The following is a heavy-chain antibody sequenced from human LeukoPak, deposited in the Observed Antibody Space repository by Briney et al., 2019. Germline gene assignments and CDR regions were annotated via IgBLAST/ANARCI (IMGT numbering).Heavy chain of an antibody. CDR1: GYTFTGYY. V-gene: IGHV1-2*02. J-gene: IGHJ5*02. Sequence: ASVKVSCKASGYTFTGYYMRWVRQAPGQGLEWMGWINPNSGGTNYAQKFQGRVTMTRDTSISTAYMELSRLRSDDTAVYYCARGQHDYGGKNWFDPWGQGTLVTVSS. CDR2: INPNSGGT. CDR3: ARGQHDYGGKNWFDP. D-gene: IGHD4-17*01.